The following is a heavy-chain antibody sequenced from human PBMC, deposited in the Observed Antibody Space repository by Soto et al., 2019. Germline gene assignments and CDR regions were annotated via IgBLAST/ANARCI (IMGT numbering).Heavy chain of an antibody. D-gene: IGHD3-10*01. CDR2: IYYSGST. V-gene: IGHV4-61*01. Sequence: SETLSLTCTVSGGSVSSGSYYWSWIRQPPGKGLEWIGYIYYSGSTNYNPSLKSRVTISVDTSKNQFSLKLSSVTAADTAVYYCARGSRVRGVIIGNWFDPWGQGTLVTVS. CDR1: GGSVSSGSYY. CDR3: ARGSRVRGVIIGNWFDP. J-gene: IGHJ5*02.